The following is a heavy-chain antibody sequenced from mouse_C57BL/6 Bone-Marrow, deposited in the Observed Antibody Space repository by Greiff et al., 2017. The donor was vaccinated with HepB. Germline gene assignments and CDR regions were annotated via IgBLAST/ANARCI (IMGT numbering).Heavy chain of an antibody. Sequence: VQLQQPGAELVKPGASVKLSCKASGYTFTSYWMHWVKQRPGQGLEWIGMIHPNSGSTNYNEKFKSKATLTVDKSSSTAYMQLSSLTSEDSAVYYCARSVLRYLDYFDYWGQGTTLTVSS. V-gene: IGHV1-64*01. CDR3: ARSVLRYLDYFDY. CDR2: IHPNSGST. D-gene: IGHD1-1*01. J-gene: IGHJ2*01. CDR1: GYTFTSYW.